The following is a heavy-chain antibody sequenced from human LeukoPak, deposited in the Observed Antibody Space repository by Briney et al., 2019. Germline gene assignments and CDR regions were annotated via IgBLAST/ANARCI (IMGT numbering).Heavy chain of an antibody. Sequence: PGGSLRLSCAASGFTVSSYAMSWVRQAPGKGLEWVSAISGSGGSTYYADSVKGRFTISRDNSKNTLYLQMKSPRAEDTAVYYCAKVGAAAAYYWGQGTLVTVSS. V-gene: IGHV3-23*01. D-gene: IGHD6-13*01. J-gene: IGHJ4*02. CDR3: AKVGAAAAYY. CDR2: ISGSGGST. CDR1: GFTVSSYA.